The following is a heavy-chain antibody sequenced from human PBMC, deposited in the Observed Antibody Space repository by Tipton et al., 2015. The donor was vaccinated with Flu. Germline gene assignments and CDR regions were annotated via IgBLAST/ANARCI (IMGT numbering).Heavy chain of an antibody. CDR3: ARDRHSGSYYENDAFDI. V-gene: IGHV4-38-2*02. Sequence: TLSLTCSVSGYSIRSAYYWGWVRRPPGKGLEWIGTIYHSGTTYYNPSLKSRLTISVDTSKNQFSLRLSSVTAADTAVYYCARDRHSGSYYENDAFDIWGQGTMVTVSS. D-gene: IGHD1-26*01. CDR2: IYHSGTT. J-gene: IGHJ3*02. CDR1: GYSIRSAYY.